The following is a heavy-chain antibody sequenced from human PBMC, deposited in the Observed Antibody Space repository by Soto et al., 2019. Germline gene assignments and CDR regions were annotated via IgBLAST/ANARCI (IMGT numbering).Heavy chain of an antibody. V-gene: IGHV4-59*01. CDR3: ARSRNFDYAFY. CDR1: GGSINSFF. J-gene: IGHJ4*02. Sequence: SSETLSLTCTVSGGSINSFFWSWIRQSPGKGLEYIGYIYYSGSTTYNPSLKSRVTISVDTSKNQFSLILSSVTAADTAVYYCARSRNFDYAFYWGQGTLVTVSS. D-gene: IGHD3-16*01. CDR2: IYYSGST.